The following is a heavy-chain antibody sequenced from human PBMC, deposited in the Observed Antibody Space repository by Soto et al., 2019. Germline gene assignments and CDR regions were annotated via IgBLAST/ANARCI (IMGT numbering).Heavy chain of an antibody. D-gene: IGHD6-19*01. J-gene: IGHJ4*02. CDR1: GYTFTNYG. V-gene: IGHV1-18*01. Sequence: QVQLVQSGAEVKKPGASVKVSCKPSGYTFTNYGITWVRQAPGQGLEWMGWINIRNGNTNYAQNVQGRVTMTTDTSTSTAYMELRSLRSDDTAVYYCARFYFLGSGWSRYFDYWGQGTLVTVSS. CDR2: INIRNGNT. CDR3: ARFYFLGSGWSRYFDY.